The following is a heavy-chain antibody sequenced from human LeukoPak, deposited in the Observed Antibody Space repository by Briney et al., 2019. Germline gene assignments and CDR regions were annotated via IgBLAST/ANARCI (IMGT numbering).Heavy chain of an antibody. CDR1: GFTFRNYD. V-gene: IGHV3-30-3*01. J-gene: IGHJ4*02. Sequence: QPGRSLRLSCAVSGFTFRNYDILWVRQAPGKGLEWVAFISYDGIIKYYAGSVKGRFTISRDNSQNTLDLQMNSLRAEDTAVYYCARDLSERYSTDYWGQGTLVTVSS. CDR2: ISYDGIIK. D-gene: IGHD1-26*01. CDR3: ARDLSERYSTDY.